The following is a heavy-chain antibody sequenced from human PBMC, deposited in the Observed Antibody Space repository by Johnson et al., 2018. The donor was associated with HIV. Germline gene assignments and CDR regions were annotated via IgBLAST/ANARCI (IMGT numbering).Heavy chain of an antibody. CDR1: GFTVSSNY. V-gene: IGHV3-53*01. CDR3: AKDHRITIFGVVIGDDAFDI. J-gene: IGHJ3*02. Sequence: EVQLVESGGGLIQPGGSLRLSCTASGFTVSSNYMSWVRQAPGKGLEWVSVIYSGGSTYYADAVKGRFTISSDNSKNTLYLQMNSLRAEDTAVYYCAKDHRITIFGVVIGDDAFDIWGQGTMVTVSS. CDR2: IYSGGST. D-gene: IGHD3-3*01.